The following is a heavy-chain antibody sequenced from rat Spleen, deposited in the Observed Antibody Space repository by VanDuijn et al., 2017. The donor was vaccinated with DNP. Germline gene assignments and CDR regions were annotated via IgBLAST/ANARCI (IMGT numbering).Heavy chain of an antibody. D-gene: IGHD5-1*01. CDR3: TTAGAA. Sequence: EVQLVESGGGLVQPGRSLKFSCAASGFTFSVFDMAWVRQAPRKGLEWVAAISPRGSRTYYPDSMKGRFTISRDDAKSSLYLQMNSLKSEDTATYYCTTAGAAWGQGTSVTVSS. CDR1: GFTFSVFD. J-gene: IGHJ4*01. CDR2: ISPRGSRT. V-gene: IGHV5-20*01.